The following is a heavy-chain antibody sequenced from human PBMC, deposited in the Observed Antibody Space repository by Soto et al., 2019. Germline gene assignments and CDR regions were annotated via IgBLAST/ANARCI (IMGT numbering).Heavy chain of an antibody. V-gene: IGHV5-51*01. Sequence: GESLKISCRTSGYRFTSYWIGWVRQMPGKGREWMGIIFPSDSDTRYSPSFQGKVTISADRSTSTVFLQWASPKASDAAVYFCARKDKSGYFNWFDPWGKGSLVTVSS. CDR3: ARKDKSGYFNWFDP. D-gene: IGHD3-22*01. CDR2: IFPSDSDT. J-gene: IGHJ5*02. CDR1: GYRFTSYW.